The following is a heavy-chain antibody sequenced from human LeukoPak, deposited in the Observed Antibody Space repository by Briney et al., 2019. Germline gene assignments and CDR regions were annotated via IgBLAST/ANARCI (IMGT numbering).Heavy chain of an antibody. CDR1: GFTFSSYA. CDR2: ISTSGGTT. D-gene: IGHD2-8*02. CDR3: AKSSHIGRPGGFDF. Sequence: GGSLRLSCAASGFTFSSYAMSWVRQAPGKGLEWVSSISTSGGTTYYADSVKGRFTISRDNSKNTLYLQLNSLRAEDTAVYYCAKSSHIGRPGGFDFWGQGTLVTASS. J-gene: IGHJ4*02. V-gene: IGHV3-23*01.